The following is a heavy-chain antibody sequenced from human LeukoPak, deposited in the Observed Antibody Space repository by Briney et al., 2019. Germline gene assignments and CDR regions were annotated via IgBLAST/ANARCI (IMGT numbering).Heavy chain of an antibody. Sequence: GGSLRLSCAASGFTFSSYSMNWVRQAPGKGLEWVSSISSSSSYIYYADSVKGRFTISRDNAKNSLYLQMNSLRAEDTAVYYCAGGPYSSSWYDWFDPWGEGTLVTVSS. D-gene: IGHD6-13*01. CDR2: ISSSSSYI. CDR3: AGGPYSSSWYDWFDP. CDR1: GFTFSSYS. V-gene: IGHV3-21*01. J-gene: IGHJ5*02.